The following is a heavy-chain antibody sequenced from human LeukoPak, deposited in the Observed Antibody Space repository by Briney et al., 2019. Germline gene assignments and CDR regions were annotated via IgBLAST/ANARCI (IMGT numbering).Heavy chain of an antibody. CDR1: GFTFSSYS. V-gene: IGHV3-21*01. J-gene: IGHJ4*02. CDR3: ACPGGGNSGGY. Sequence: GGSLRLSCAASGFTFSSYSMNWVRQAPGKGLEWVSSISSSSSYIYYADSVRGRFTISRDNAKNSLYLQMNSLRAEDTAVYYCACPGGGNSGGYWGQGTLVTVSS. CDR2: ISSSSSYI. D-gene: IGHD4-23*01.